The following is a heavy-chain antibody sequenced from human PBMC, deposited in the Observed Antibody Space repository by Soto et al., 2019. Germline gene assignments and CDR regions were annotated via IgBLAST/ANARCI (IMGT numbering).Heavy chain of an antibody. Sequence: EVQLVESGGGLVQPGGSLRLSCAASEFTFSSYWMHWVRQVPGKGLVWVSRINSDGSSTGYADSVKGRFTISRDNAKNTLYLQMNGLRAEDTAVYYCARGESPIVAVPAAIDYGGQGTLVTVSS. CDR1: EFTFSSYW. V-gene: IGHV3-74*01. CDR2: INSDGSST. D-gene: IGHD2-2*02. J-gene: IGHJ4*02. CDR3: ARGESPIVAVPAAIDY.